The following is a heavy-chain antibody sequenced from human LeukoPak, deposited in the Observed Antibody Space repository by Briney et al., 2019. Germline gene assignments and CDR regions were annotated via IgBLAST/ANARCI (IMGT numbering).Heavy chain of an antibody. J-gene: IGHJ4*02. Sequence: GGSLRLSCAASGFTFSSYATSWVRQAPGKGLEWVSAISGSGGSTYYADSVKGRFTISRDNSKNTLYLQMNSLRAEDTAVYYCAKDERGYSYGLFDYWGQGTLVTVSS. CDR1: GFTFSSYA. CDR3: AKDERGYSYGLFDY. V-gene: IGHV3-23*01. CDR2: ISGSGGST. D-gene: IGHD5-18*01.